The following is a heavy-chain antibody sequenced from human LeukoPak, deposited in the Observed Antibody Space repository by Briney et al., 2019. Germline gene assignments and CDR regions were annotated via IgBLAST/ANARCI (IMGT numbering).Heavy chain of an antibody. D-gene: IGHD6-19*01. V-gene: IGHV4-59*01. J-gene: IGHJ4*02. CDR3: ARALPGYSSGWLLGADY. CDR1: GGSISSYY. Sequence: SETLSLTCTVSGGSISSYYWSWIRQPPGKGLEWIGYIYYSGSTNYNPSLKSRVTISVDTSKNQFSLKLSSVTAADTAVYYCARALPGYSSGWLLGADYWGQGTLVTVSS. CDR2: IYYSGST.